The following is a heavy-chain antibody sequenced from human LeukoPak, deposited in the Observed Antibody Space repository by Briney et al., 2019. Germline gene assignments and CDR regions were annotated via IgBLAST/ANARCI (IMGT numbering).Heavy chain of an antibody. CDR1: GFTFSDYY. D-gene: IGHD2-2*02. V-gene: IGHV3-33*08. J-gene: IGHJ4*02. Sequence: PGGSLRLSCAASGFTFSDYYMSWIRQAPGKGLEWVVVIWYDGSNKYYADSVKGRFTISRDNSKNTLYLQMNSLRAEDTAVYYCARDHKNTHRHPIDYWGKGTLVTVSS. CDR2: IWYDGSNK. CDR3: ARDHKNTHRHPIDY.